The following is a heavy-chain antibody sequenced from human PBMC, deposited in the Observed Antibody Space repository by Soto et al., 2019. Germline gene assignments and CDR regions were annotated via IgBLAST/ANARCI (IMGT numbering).Heavy chain of an antibody. CDR3: ATDKMYVSVVAATVDLDN. J-gene: IGHJ4*01. D-gene: IGHD2-2*01. V-gene: IGHV1-18*01. CDR1: GYTFTRSG. CDR2: ISTYNGDT. Sequence: ASVKVSCKASGYTFTRSGISWVRQAPGQGLEWMGWISTYNGDTNYAQTFQGRVTMTTDKSTNTVHMEVRNLRSDDTAVYYCATDKMYVSVVAATVDLDNWG.